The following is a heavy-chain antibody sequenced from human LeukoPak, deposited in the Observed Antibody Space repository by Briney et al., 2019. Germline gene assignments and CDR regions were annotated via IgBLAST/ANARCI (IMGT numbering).Heavy chain of an antibody. J-gene: IGHJ4*02. CDR2: MNPNSGIT. CDR1: GYTFTSYD. Sequence: ASVKVSCKASGYTFTSYDINWVRQATGQGLEWMGWMNPNSGITAYAQKFQGRVTMTRNTSISTAYMELSSLRSEDTAVYYCARVPPANRGVNTDYWGQGTLVTVSS. CDR3: ARVPPANRGVNTDY. D-gene: IGHD3-10*01. V-gene: IGHV1-8*02.